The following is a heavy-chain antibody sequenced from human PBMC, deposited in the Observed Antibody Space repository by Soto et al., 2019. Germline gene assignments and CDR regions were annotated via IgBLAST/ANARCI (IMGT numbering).Heavy chain of an antibody. J-gene: IGHJ4*02. V-gene: IGHV1-18*01. CDR2: ISAYSGNT. D-gene: IGHD6-25*01. CDR1: GYTFTSCG. Sequence: ASVKVSCKASGYTFTSCGISWVRQAPGQGLEWMGWISAYSGNTGYAQKFQGRVTVTRNTSISTVYMELSGLRPEDTAVYYCARRKERSGPHYFDYWGQGSQVTVSS. CDR3: ARRKERSGPHYFDY.